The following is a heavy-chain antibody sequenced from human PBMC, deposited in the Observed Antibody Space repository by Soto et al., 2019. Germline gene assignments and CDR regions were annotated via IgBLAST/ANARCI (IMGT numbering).Heavy chain of an antibody. CDR2: IRSKAYGGTT. D-gene: IGHD4-17*01. V-gene: IGHV3-49*04. Sequence: PGGSLRLSCTGSGFTFGDYTMSWVRQAPGKGLEWLSFIRSKAYGGTTEYAASVKGRFTISRDDSKSIAYLQMNSLKTEDTAVYYCTRPGTTVITPPPFGYWGQGTLVTVSS. CDR3: TRPGTTVITPPPFGY. J-gene: IGHJ4*02. CDR1: GFTFGDYT.